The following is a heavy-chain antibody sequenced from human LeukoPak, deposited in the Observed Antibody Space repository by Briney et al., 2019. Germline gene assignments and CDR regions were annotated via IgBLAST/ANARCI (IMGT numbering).Heavy chain of an antibody. CDR3: AKGDVDTAMVRGY. V-gene: IGHV3-30*18. CDR1: GFTFSSYG. D-gene: IGHD5-18*01. J-gene: IGHJ4*02. CDR2: ISYDGSNK. Sequence: GSLRLSCAASGFTFSSYGMHWVRQAPGKGLEWVAVISYDGSNKYYADSVKGRFTISRDNSKNTLYLQMNSLRAEDTAMYYCAKGDVDTAMVRGYWGQGTLVTVSS.